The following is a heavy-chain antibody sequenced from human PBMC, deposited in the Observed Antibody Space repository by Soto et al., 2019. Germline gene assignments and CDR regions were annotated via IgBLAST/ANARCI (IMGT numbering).Heavy chain of an antibody. CDR1: GFTFSNAW. CDR3: AKDHDVLRYFDWLLEWCYFDY. D-gene: IGHD3-9*01. CDR2: ISGSGGST. Sequence: GGSLRLSCAVSGFTFSNAWITWVRQAPGKGLEWVSAISGSGGSTYYADSVKGRFTISRDNSKNTLYLQMNSLRAEDTAVYYCAKDHDVLRYFDWLLEWCYFDYWGQGTLVTVSS. J-gene: IGHJ4*02. V-gene: IGHV3-23*01.